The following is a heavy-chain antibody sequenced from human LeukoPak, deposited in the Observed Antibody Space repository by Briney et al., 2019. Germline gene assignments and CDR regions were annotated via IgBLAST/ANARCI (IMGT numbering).Heavy chain of an antibody. Sequence: GGSLRLSCTASGFTFSDYWMTWVRQAPGKGPEWVANIKQDGSQRYYVDSVRGRFTISRDNAKNSLFLQMNGLRAEDTAVYYCAGRGGSSSRRSPIDYWGQGTLVTVSS. CDR1: GFTFSDYW. V-gene: IGHV3-7*01. CDR2: IKQDGSQR. J-gene: IGHJ4*02. CDR3: AGRGGSSSRRSPIDY. D-gene: IGHD6-6*01.